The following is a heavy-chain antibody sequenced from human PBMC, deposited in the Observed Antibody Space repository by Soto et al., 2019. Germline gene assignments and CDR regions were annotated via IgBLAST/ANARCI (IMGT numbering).Heavy chain of an antibody. CDR1: GFTFSSYW. CDR3: VRDAHRGGDFDY. V-gene: IGHV3-7*04. Sequence: EVQLVESGGGLVQPGGSLRLSCAASGFTFSSYWMVWVRQAPGKGLEWVANIKPDGSEKYYVDSVKGRFTISRDNARKSLYLQMNSLRAEDTAVYYCVRDAHRGGDFDYWGQGTLGTVSS. CDR2: IKPDGSEK. D-gene: IGHD3-10*01. J-gene: IGHJ4*02.